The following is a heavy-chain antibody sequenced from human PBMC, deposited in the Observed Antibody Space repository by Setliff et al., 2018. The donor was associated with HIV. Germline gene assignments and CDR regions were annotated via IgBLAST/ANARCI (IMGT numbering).Heavy chain of an antibody. J-gene: IGHJ4*02. CDR1: DFTFSNSA. V-gene: IGHV3-23*01. CDR2: IPDSGSKI. D-gene: IGHD2-21*01. CDR3: AKDRLFPRY. Sequence: GGSLRLSCVGSDFTFSNSAMSWVRQAPGKGLEWVSTIPDSGSKILYVDSVKGRFTISRDNSKNSLYLQMDSRRPEETAGYYCAKDRLFPRYWGLGTLVTV.